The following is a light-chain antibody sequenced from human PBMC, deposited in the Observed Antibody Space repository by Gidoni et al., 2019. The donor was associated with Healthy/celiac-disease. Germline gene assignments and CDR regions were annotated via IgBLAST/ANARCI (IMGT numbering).Light chain of an antibody. CDR2: IAS. CDR3: QQSYSVPLWT. V-gene: IGKV1-39*01. J-gene: IGKJ1*01. Sequence: DLDLTHSPSSLSASVGDRVTITCRASQSISKYLNWYQQKPGKAPQLLIYIASNLQSGVPSRFNGSGSGTDFTLTISSLQPEDFATYYCQQSYSVPLWTFGQGTRVEIK. CDR1: QSISKY.